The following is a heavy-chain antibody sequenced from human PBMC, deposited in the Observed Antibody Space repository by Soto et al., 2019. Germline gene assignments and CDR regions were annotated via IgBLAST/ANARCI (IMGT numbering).Heavy chain of an antibody. V-gene: IGHV4-38-2*01. D-gene: IGHD4-4*01. CDR1: SFSISSGYY. J-gene: IGHJ4*02. CDR2: IYHSGTT. CDR3: ASCVSNACYRPWGLQLFDL. Sequence: SETLSLTCAVSSFSISSGYYWGWVRQPPGKGLEWIGSIYHSGTTNYSPSLKSRVTISIDTSKNQFSLTLRSVTAADADVYYCASCVSNACYRPWGLQLFDLWGQGSLVTVSS.